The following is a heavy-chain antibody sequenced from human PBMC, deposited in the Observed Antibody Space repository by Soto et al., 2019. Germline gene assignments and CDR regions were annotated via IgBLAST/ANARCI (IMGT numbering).Heavy chain of an antibody. V-gene: IGHV1-69*13. J-gene: IGHJ6*02. CDR1: GGTFSSYA. CDR3: ARGGTIFGVVINYYYGMDV. D-gene: IGHD3-3*01. Sequence: SSVKVSCKASGGTFSSYAISWVRQAPGQGLEWMGGIIPIFGTANYAQKFQGRVTITADESTSTAYMELSSLRSEDTAVYYCARGGTIFGVVINYYYGMDVWRQGPTVTVSS. CDR2: IIPIFGTA.